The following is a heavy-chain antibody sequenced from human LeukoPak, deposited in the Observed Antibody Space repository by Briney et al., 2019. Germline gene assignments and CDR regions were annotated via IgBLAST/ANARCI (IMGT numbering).Heavy chain of an antibody. CDR2: IYYSGST. J-gene: IGHJ6*03. D-gene: IGHD6-19*01. V-gene: IGHV4-34*01. CDR1: GGSFSGYY. Sequence: PSETLSLTCAVYGGSFSGYYWSWIRQPPGKGLEWIGYIYYSGSTNYNPSLKSRVTISVDTSKNQFSLRLSSVTAADTAVYYCARVPLSVAGTYYYYMDVWGKGTTVTISS. CDR3: ARVPLSVAGTYYYYMDV.